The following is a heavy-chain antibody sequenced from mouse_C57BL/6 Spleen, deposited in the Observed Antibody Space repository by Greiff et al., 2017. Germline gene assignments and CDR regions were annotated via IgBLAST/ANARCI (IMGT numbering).Heavy chain of an antibody. CDR1: GYTFTSYW. J-gene: IGHJ4*01. D-gene: IGHD1-1*01. Sequence: QVQLQQPGAELVMPGASVKLSCKASGYTFTSYWMHWVKQRPGQGLEWIGEIDPSDSYPNYNQKFKGKSTLPVDKSSCTAYMQISSLTSEDSAVYYCARSRVISYYGSSYDYAMDYWGQGTSVTVSS. CDR2: IDPSDSYP. CDR3: ARSRVISYYGSSYDYAMDY. V-gene: IGHV1-69*01.